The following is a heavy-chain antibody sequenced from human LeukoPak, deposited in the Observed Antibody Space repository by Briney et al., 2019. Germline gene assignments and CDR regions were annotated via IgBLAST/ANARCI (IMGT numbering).Heavy chain of an antibody. J-gene: IGHJ6*03. CDR3: ARASTLGNYYYYIDV. D-gene: IGHD2-2*01. Sequence: GAAVTVSFKDSGYTFTIYDVNRGRQGPGQGVERMGWINPKRGNTEYTQKLQGRDTITRNTSISTPYMELSSLRSDDTAVYYCARASTLGNYYYYIDVWGKGTPVTVSS. V-gene: IGHV1-8*03. CDR1: GYTFTIYD. CDR2: INPKRGNT.